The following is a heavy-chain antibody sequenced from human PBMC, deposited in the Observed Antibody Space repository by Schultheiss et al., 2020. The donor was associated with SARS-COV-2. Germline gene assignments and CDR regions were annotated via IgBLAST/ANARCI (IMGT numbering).Heavy chain of an antibody. J-gene: IGHJ3*02. CDR1: GGSFSGYY. V-gene: IGHV4-34*01. CDR3: ARDGDTAMVTATNAFDI. D-gene: IGHD5-18*01. CDR2: IYYSGST. Sequence: SETLSLTCAVYGGSFSGYYWGWIRQPPGKGLEWIGSIYYSGSTYYNPSLKSRVTISVDTSKNQFSLKLSSVTAADTAVYYCARDGDTAMVTATNAFDIWGQGTMVTVSS.